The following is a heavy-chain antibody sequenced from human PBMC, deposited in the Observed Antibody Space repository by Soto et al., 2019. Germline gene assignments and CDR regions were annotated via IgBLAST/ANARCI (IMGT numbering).Heavy chain of an antibody. Sequence: QVQLVESGGGVVQPGRSLRLSCAASGLTFSAAGMHWVRQAPGKGLEWVAFIAHDGRSESYADSVKGRFTSSRDNSQSRLYLQTDSLRAEDTAVYYCAKDTGRTAIDYWGQGTLVSVSS. CDR3: AKDTGRTAIDY. J-gene: IGHJ4*02. D-gene: IGHD3-10*01. V-gene: IGHV3-30*18. CDR2: IAHDGRSE. CDR1: GLTFSAAG.